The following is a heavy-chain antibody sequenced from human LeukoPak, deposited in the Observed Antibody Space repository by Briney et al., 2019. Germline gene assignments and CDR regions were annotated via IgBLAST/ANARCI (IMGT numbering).Heavy chain of an antibody. CDR3: AKASTFSWSPVDY. CDR1: GFTFSSYA. CDR2: ISGSGGST. V-gene: IGHV3-23*01. J-gene: IGHJ4*02. D-gene: IGHD1-26*01. Sequence: GGSLRLSCAASGFTFSSYAMSWVRQAPGKGLEWFSAISGSGGSTYYADSVKGRFTISRDNSKNTLSLQMNSLRADDTAVYYCAKASTFSWSPVDYRGQGTLVTVSS.